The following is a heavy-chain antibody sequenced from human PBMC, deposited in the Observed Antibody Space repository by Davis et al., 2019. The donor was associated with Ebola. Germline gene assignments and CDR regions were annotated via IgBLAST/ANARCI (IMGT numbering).Heavy chain of an antibody. Sequence: MPSETLSLTCTVPGGPISSYYWSWIRQPPGKGLEWIGYIYYSGSTNYNPSLKSRVTISVDTSKNQFSLKLSSVTAADTAVYYCARGPFLDYWGQGTLVTVSS. CDR2: IYYSGST. CDR3: ARGPFLDY. V-gene: IGHV4-59*01. D-gene: IGHD3-16*01. CDR1: GGPISSYY. J-gene: IGHJ4*02.